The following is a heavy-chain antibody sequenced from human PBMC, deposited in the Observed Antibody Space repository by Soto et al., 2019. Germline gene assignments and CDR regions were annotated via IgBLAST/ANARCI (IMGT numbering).Heavy chain of an antibody. D-gene: IGHD1-26*01. CDR2: INPNSGDT. V-gene: IGHV1-2*02. J-gene: IGHJ6*02. Sequence: ASVKVSCKASGYTFTGYYVHWVRQAPGQGLEWMGWINPNSGDTYLAQRFQGRVTMNRDTSIGTAYMELRGLTSNDTAEYYCAKGGAIVAAGTRVYLYNAMDVWGQGTTVTVS. CDR3: AKGGAIVAAGTRVYLYNAMDV. CDR1: GYTFTGYY.